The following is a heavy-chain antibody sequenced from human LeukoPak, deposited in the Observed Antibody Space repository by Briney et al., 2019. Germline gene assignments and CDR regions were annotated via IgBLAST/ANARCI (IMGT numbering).Heavy chain of an antibody. D-gene: IGHD6-13*01. J-gene: IGHJ2*01. V-gene: IGHV3-23*01. Sequence: GGSLRLSCAASEFKFSSFAMSWVRQPPGKGLEWVSAISGRGDTTYYADSVRGRFTISRDNSKNTLYLQMNSLRAEDTAVYFCAKGPHDRGYWYFDLWGRGTLVTVSS. CDR3: AKGPHDRGYWYFDL. CDR2: ISGRGDTT. CDR1: EFKFSSFA.